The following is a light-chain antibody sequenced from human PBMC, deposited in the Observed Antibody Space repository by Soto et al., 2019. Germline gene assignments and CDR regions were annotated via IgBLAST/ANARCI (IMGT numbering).Light chain of an antibody. V-gene: IGKV2-30*01. CDR3: MQSTRWPWA. CDR2: KAS. J-gene: IGKJ1*01. Sequence: DVVIQSPLSLPVTLGQPASISCRSSQSLVFSDGNSYLSWFHQRPGQPPRRLIYKASNRESGVPERFSGSGSGTEFTLKISRVEAEDVGVYYCMQSTRWPWAFGQGTKVEIK. CDR1: QSLVFSDGNSY.